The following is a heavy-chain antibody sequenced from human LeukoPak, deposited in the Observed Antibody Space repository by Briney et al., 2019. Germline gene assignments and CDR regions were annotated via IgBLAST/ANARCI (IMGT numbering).Heavy chain of an antibody. J-gene: IGHJ5*02. CDR3: ARGRTKVTTATGWFDP. D-gene: IGHD4-11*01. CDR1: GGSFSGYY. V-gene: IGHV4-34*01. Sequence: SETLSLTCAVYGGSFSGYYWGGIRQPPGKGLEWVGEINHSGSTNYNPSLKSRVTISVDTSKNQFSLKLSSVTAADTAVYYCARGRTKVTTATGWFDPWGQGTLVTVSS. CDR2: INHSGST.